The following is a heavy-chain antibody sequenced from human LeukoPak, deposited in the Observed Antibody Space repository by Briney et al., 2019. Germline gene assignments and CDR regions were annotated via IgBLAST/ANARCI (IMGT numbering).Heavy chain of an antibody. D-gene: IGHD4-17*01. J-gene: IGHJ4*02. Sequence: PSQTLSLTCTVSGGSISSGDYYWSWIRQHPGKGLEWIGYIYYSGSTHHNPSLKSRVTISVDTSKNQFSLKLNSVTAADTAVYYCATYGDYRSFDYWGQGTLVIVSS. CDR1: GGSISSGDYY. CDR2: IYYSGST. CDR3: ATYGDYRSFDY. V-gene: IGHV4-31*03.